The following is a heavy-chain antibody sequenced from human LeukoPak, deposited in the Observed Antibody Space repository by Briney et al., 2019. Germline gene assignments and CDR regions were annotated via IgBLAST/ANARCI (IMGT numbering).Heavy chain of an antibody. CDR3: AITYSLFTAFDS. CDR1: GFTYYIFW. V-gene: IGHV3-74*01. CDR2: VNSDGSST. Sequence: GGSLTLSRAPSGFTYYIFWMLCAPAPPEGGGVWVSHVNSDGSSTRYADSVKGRFTISRDNAKNTLYLQMNSLRAEDTAVYYCAITYSLFTAFDSGGQGTLVSVSS. D-gene: IGHD2-21*02. J-gene: IGHJ4*02.